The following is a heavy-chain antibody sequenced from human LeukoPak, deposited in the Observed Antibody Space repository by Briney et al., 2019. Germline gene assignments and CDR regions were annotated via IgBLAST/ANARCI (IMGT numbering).Heavy chain of an antibody. CDR1: GFTFSSYA. D-gene: IGHD3-10*01. CDR3: AKDRYYYGSGSPPFAFDY. V-gene: IGHV3-23*01. CDR2: ISGSGGST. J-gene: IGHJ4*02. Sequence: GGSLRLSCAASGFTFSSYAMSWVRQAPGKGLEWVSAISGSGGSTYYADSVKGRFTISRDNSKNTLYLQMNSLRAEDTAVYYCAKDRYYYGSGSPPFAFDYWGQGTLVTVSS.